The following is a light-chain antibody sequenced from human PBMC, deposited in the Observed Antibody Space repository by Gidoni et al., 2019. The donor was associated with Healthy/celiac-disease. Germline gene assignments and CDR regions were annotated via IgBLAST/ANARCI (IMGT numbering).Light chain of an antibody. Sequence: EIVMTQSPATLSVSPGERATRSCRASQSVSSSLAWYQQKPGQHPRLLIYGASTRATGIPARFSGSGSGTEFTLTISSLQSEDFAVYYCQQYNSWPPVYTFXQXTKLEIK. CDR2: GAS. J-gene: IGKJ2*01. CDR1: QSVSSS. CDR3: QQYNSWPPVYT. V-gene: IGKV3-15*01.